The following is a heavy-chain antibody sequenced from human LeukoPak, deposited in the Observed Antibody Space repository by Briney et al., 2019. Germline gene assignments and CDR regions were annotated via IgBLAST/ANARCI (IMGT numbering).Heavy chain of an antibody. V-gene: IGHV3-23*01. CDR1: GFTFSSYA. Sequence: GGSLRLSCAASGFTFSSYAMSWVRQAPGKGLEWVSAISGSGGSTYYADSVKGRFTISRDNSKNTLYLQMNSLRAEDTAVYYCAKQPYDYGSGDLFQHWGQGTLVTVSS. D-gene: IGHD3-10*01. CDR2: ISGSGGST. J-gene: IGHJ1*01. CDR3: AKQPYDYGSGDLFQH.